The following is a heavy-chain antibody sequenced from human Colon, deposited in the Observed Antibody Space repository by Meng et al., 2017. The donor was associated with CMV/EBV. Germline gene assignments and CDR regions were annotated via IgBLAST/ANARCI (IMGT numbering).Heavy chain of an antibody. Sequence: QVLLGRGGAEVKKPGASVKVSCKASGYTFTGYFMYWVRQAPGQGLEWLGVINPITGGTNYAQKFQGRVTMTRDTSMNTAYMELSRLRSDDTAVYYCASLSGGDFDYWGQGTLVTVFS. CDR1: GYTFTGYF. CDR3: ASLSGGDFDY. J-gene: IGHJ4*02. CDR2: INPITGGT. D-gene: IGHD1-26*01. V-gene: IGHV1-2*02.